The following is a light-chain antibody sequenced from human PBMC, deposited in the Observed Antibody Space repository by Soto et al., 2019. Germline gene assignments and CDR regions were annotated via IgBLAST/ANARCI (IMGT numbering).Light chain of an antibody. V-gene: IGKV4-1*01. CDR3: QQYYSPPPT. J-gene: IGKJ1*01. CDR2: CAS. Sequence: IVRTQSPESLAVSLGERATINCKSRQSVLYNPDNKHYLAWYQKNPGQPPKLLIYCASTRGSGVPDRFSGSRSGTDSMLSIRSLQAEDVVVYYCQQYYSPPPTCGQGTNVEI. CDR1: QSVLYNPDNKHY.